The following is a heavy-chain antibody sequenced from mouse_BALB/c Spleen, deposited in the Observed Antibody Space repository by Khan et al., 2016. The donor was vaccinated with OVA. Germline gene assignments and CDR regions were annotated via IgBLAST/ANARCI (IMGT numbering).Heavy chain of an antibody. Sequence: EVELVESGGDFVRPGGSLKLSCAASGFTFSTYGMSWVRQTPDKRLAWVATINTGGAYTYYPDSVKGRFTISRDNAKNTLYLQFSSLKSEDKAIYYCARLAYYYNSEGFAYWGKGTLVTVSA. CDR3: ARLAYYYNSEGFAY. CDR2: INTGGAYT. CDR1: GFTFSTYG. J-gene: IGHJ3*01. D-gene: IGHD1-1*01. V-gene: IGHV5-6*01.